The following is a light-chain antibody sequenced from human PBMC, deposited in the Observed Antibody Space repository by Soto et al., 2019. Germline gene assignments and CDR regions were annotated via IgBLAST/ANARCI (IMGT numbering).Light chain of an antibody. CDR2: DAF. V-gene: IGKV1-5*01. Sequence: DIQMTQSPSNVSASVGDRVTITCRASQNINNWLAWYQQKPGEAPKLLISDAFNLASGVPSSFSGSRSGTEFTLTISSLQPDDCATYYCQHFNGYPWTFGQGTRVEI. CDR1: QNINNW. J-gene: IGKJ1*01. CDR3: QHFNGYPWT.